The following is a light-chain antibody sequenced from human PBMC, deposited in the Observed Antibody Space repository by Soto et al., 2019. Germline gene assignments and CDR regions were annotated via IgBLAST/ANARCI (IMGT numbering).Light chain of an antibody. Sequence: SYELTQPTSVSVSPGQTASITCSGDKLDNKYVAWYRQKPGQSPLLIIFQDDRRPSGIPERFSGSNPGNTATLTISGTQVMDEADYFCQAWDTSAVIFGGGTKLTVL. CDR1: KLDNKY. V-gene: IGLV3-1*01. J-gene: IGLJ2*01. CDR2: QDD. CDR3: QAWDTSAVI.